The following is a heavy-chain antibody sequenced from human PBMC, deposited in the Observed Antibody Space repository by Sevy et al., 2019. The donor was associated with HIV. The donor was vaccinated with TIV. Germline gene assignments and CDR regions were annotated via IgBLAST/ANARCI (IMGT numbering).Heavy chain of an antibody. CDR3: ARVPTYYYGSATYFES. V-gene: IGHV1-18*01. J-gene: IGHJ4*02. CDR2: IGAYNRNR. CDR1: GYTFASEG. Sequence: ASVKVSCKASGYTFASEGISWVRRAPGQGLEWMGWIGAYNRNRNSAQKFQTRVTLTIDRSTSTAFMELRGLRSDDTTMYYCARVPTYYYGSATYFESWGQGTLVTVSS. D-gene: IGHD3-10*01.